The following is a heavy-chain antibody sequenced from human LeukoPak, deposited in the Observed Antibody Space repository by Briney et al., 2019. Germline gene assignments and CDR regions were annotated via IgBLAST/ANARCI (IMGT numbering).Heavy chain of an antibody. CDR1: GGSNSSSRYY. CDR2: IHYSGST. J-gene: IGHJ4*02. Sequence: PSGTLSLTRTVSGGSNSSSRYYWGWMRHPPGKGLEWIGSIHYSGSTYYNTSLKSRVNISVDTSKNQFSLKLNSVTAADTAVYYCASPTYCTTTSCRRWYYWGQGTLVTVS. V-gene: IGHV4-39*01. CDR3: ASPTYCTTTSCRRWYY. D-gene: IGHD2-2*01.